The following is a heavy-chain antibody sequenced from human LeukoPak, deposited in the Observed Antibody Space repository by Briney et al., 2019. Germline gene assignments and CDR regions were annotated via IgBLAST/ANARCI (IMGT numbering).Heavy chain of an antibody. CDR1: GGSFSGYY. CDR3: ATFRKWDDAFDI. D-gene: IGHD1-26*01. CDR2: INHSGST. J-gene: IGHJ3*02. V-gene: IGHV4-34*01. Sequence: SETLSLTCAVYGGSFSGYYWSWIRQPPGKGLEWIGEINHSGSTNYNPPLKSRVTISVDTSKNQFSLKLSSVTAADTAVYYCATFRKWDDAFDIWGQGTMVTVSS.